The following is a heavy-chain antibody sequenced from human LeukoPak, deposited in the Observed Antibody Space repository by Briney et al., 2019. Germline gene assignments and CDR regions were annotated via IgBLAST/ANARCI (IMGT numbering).Heavy chain of an antibody. CDR3: ARVTEAPYYFDY. Sequence: PGGSLRLSCAASGFTFSSYEMNWVRQAPGKGLEWISYISSSNTMYYADSVKGRFTISRDNAKNSLYLQMNSLRAEDTAVYYCARVTEAPYYFDYWGQGTLVTVSS. CDR1: GFTFSSYE. V-gene: IGHV3-48*03. CDR2: ISSSNTM. J-gene: IGHJ4*02.